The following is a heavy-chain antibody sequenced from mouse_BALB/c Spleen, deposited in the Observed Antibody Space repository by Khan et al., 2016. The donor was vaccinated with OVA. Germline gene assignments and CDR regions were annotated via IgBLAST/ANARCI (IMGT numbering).Heavy chain of an antibody. CDR2: IWRGGST. J-gene: IGHJ4*01. CDR1: GFSLTDYG. Sequence: QVQLKQSGPGLVQPSQSLSITCTVSGFSLTDYGVHWVRQSPGKGLEWLGVIWRGGSTDYNAAFMSRLSITKDNSKSQVFFRMNSLQADDTAIYYSAKLLRPYYYALDYWGQGTSATVSS. CDR3: AKLLRPYYYALDY. V-gene: IGHV2-5*01.